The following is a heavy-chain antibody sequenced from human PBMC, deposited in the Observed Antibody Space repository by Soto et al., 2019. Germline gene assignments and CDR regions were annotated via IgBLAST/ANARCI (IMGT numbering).Heavy chain of an antibody. J-gene: IGHJ4*02. D-gene: IGHD2-15*01. V-gene: IGHV4-39*01. Sequence: SETLSLTCTVSGASLSSISYYWGWIRQPPGKGLEWVGSIFFTGNIYYNPSLKIRVTISVDTSRNQFSLMVNSVTAADTAVYDCASRHCSGGSCYNHGFDSWGQGALVTVSS. CDR1: GASLSSISYY. CDR3: ASRHCSGGSCYNHGFDS. CDR2: IFFTGNI.